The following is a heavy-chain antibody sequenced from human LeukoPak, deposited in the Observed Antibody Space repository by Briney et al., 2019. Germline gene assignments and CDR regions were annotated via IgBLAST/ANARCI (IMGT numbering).Heavy chain of an antibody. J-gene: IGHJ6*03. Sequence: GASVKVSCKASGYTFTSYDINWGRQATGQGLEWRGWMNPNSGNTGYAQKFQGRVTMTRNTSRSTAYMELSSLRSEDTAVYFCARKGPANYYYYYMDVWGKGTTVTVSS. D-gene: IGHD2-2*01. V-gene: IGHV1-8*01. CDR1: GYTFTSYD. CDR2: MNPNSGNT. CDR3: ARKGPANYYYYYMDV.